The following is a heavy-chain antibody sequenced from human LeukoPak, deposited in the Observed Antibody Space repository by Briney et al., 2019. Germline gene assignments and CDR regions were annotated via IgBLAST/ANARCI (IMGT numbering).Heavy chain of an antibody. CDR1: GGTFSSYT. Sequence: ASVKVSCKASGGTFSSYTISWVRQAPGQGLEWMGRIIPILGIANYAQKFQGRVTITADKSTRTAYMELSSLRSEDTAVYYCARDLRCSSTSCYNYYYYMDVWGKGTTVTVSS. D-gene: IGHD2-2*02. J-gene: IGHJ6*03. CDR2: IIPILGIA. CDR3: ARDLRCSSTSCYNYYYYMDV. V-gene: IGHV1-69*04.